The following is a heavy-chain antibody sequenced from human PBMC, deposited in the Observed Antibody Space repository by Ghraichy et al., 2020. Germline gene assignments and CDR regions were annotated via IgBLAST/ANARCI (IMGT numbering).Heavy chain of an antibody. CDR1: GYTFTGYY. CDR2: INPNSGGT. Sequence: ASVKVSCKASGYTFTGYYIQWVRQAPGQGLEWMGWINPNSGGTKYAQKFQGRVTMTGDTSIITAYLELSRLSSDDTAVYYCARVHRGSGYTYALDYWGQGTLVTVSS. J-gene: IGHJ4*02. CDR3: ARVHRGSGYTYALDY. V-gene: IGHV1-2*02. D-gene: IGHD5-18*01.